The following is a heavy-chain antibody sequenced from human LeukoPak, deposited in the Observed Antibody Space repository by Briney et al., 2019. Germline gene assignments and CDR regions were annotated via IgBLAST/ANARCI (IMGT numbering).Heavy chain of an antibody. CDR1: GFSFDDHGFSFDDHG. V-gene: IGHV3-20*04. CDR3: ARGDRNGWYFDY. Sequence: GGSLRLSCADSGFSFDDHGFSFDDHGMSWVRQVPGKGLEWVAGINWDGGSTGHGDAVKGRFTISRDNVKKSLYLQMNSLRVEDTALYYCARGDRNGWYFDYWGQGTLVTVSS. J-gene: IGHJ4*02. D-gene: IGHD6-19*01. CDR2: INWDGGST.